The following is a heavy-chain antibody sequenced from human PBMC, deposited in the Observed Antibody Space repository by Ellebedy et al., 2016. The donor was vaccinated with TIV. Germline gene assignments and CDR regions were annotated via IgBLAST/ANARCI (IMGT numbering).Heavy chain of an antibody. Sequence: AASVKVSCKASGDTFTTSYMQWVRQAPGQGLEWMGIINPTGGSTNYEQKFQGRVSMTRDTSTSTVYMELSSLRSEDTAVYYCGRVLGSYGWFDPWGQGTLVTVSS. CDR1: GDTFTTSY. D-gene: IGHD3-16*01. CDR2: INPTGGST. J-gene: IGHJ5*02. CDR3: GRVLGSYGWFDP. V-gene: IGHV1-46*01.